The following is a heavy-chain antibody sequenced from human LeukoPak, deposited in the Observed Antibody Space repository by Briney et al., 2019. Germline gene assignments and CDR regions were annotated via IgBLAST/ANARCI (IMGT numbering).Heavy chain of an antibody. V-gene: IGHV1-8*03. J-gene: IGHJ6*03. Sequence: ASVKVSCKASGYTFTSYDINWVRQATGQGLEWMGWMNPNSGKTGYAQKFQGRVTITRNTSISTAYMELSSLRSEDTAVYYCARARYCSGGSCGGYYYYYYMDVWGKGTTVTVSS. CDR1: GYTFTSYD. D-gene: IGHD2-15*01. CDR3: ARARYCSGGSCGGYYYYYYMDV. CDR2: MNPNSGKT.